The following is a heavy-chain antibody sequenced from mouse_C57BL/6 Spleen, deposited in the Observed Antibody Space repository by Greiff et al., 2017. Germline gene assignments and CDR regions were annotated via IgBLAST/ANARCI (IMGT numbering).Heavy chain of an antibody. J-gene: IGHJ2*01. CDR3: ASLSQLLYGDY. CDR2: VYPRSGHT. V-gene: IGHV1-81*01. Sequence: VQLQQSGAELARPGASVQLSCKASGYTFTSYGISWVKQRTGQGLEWSGEVYPRSGHTYYNEKFKGKATLTADKSSSTAYMELRSLTSEDSAVYFCASLSQLLYGDYWGQGTTLTVSS. CDR1: GYTFTSYG. D-gene: IGHD1-1*01.